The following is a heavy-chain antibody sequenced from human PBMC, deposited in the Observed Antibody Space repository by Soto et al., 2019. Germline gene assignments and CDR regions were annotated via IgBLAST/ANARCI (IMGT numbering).Heavy chain of an antibody. D-gene: IGHD2-2*02. J-gene: IGHJ4*02. CDR1: GGSISSAAYY. CDR3: AREYTYGSNFFDC. Sequence: QVQLQESGPGLVKPSQTLSLTCTVSGGSISSAAYYWSWIRQHPGKGREWIGYISHSGSTYYNPSFELRVIISVDTSKHQFSLSLTSVTAADMAVYYCAREYTYGSNFFDCWGQGALVTVSS. CDR2: ISHSGST. V-gene: IGHV4-31*03.